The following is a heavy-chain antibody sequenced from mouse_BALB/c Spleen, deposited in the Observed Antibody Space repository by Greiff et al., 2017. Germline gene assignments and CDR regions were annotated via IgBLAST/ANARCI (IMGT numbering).Heavy chain of an antibody. Sequence: QVQLKESGAELMKPGASVKISCKATGYTFSSYWIEWVKQRPGHGLEWIGEILPGSGSTNYNEKFKGKATFTPDTSSNTAYMQLSSLTSEDSAVYYCARSLLRLRGYFDVWGAGTTVTVSS. CDR1: GYTFSSYW. J-gene: IGHJ1*01. CDR3: ARSLLRLRGYFDV. D-gene: IGHD1-2*01. V-gene: IGHV1-9*01. CDR2: ILPGSGST.